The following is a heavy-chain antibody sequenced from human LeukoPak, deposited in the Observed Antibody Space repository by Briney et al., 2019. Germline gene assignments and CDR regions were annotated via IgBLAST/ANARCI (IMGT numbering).Heavy chain of an antibody. CDR1: GGSISSYY. D-gene: IGHD3-22*01. CDR3: AKSNGYGLIDI. CDR2: IYISGSGST. J-gene: IGHJ3*02. Sequence: SETLSLTCTVSGGSISSYYGSWIRQPAGKGLEWIGRIYISGSGSTNYNPSLKSRVTMSVDTSKNQFSLKLSSVTAADTAVYYCAKSNGYGLIDIWGQGTMVTVSS. V-gene: IGHV4-4*07.